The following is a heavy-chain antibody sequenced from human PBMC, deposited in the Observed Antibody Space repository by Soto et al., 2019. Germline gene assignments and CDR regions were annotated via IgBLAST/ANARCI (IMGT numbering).Heavy chain of an antibody. Sequence: SETLSLTCAVSSYSIGGGFYWASIRQPPGKGLEWIGNIYHSGSAHYNPSLKSRVTISVDKSQNSFSLRLTSGTAADTAVYYCARATIFEYWFDPWGQGIVVTVSS. J-gene: IGHJ5*02. CDR3: ARATIFEYWFDP. CDR2: IYHSGSA. D-gene: IGHD3-3*01. V-gene: IGHV4-38-2*01. CDR1: SYSIGGGFY.